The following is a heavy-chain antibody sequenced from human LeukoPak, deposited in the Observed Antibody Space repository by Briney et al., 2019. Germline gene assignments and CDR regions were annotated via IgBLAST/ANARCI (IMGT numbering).Heavy chain of an antibody. CDR2: IYWDDDK. V-gene: IGHV2-5*02. Sequence: ESGPTLVKPTQPLTLTCAFSGFSLNTVGVGVAWIRQPPGKALEWLALIYWDDDKRYNPSLKSRLTITKDTSGNQVVLTLTNVDPVDTATYYCAHFPSMIRGVIANIYFDHWGQGTLVAVSS. CDR3: AHFPSMIRGVIANIYFDH. J-gene: IGHJ4*02. D-gene: IGHD3-10*01. CDR1: GFSLNTVGVG.